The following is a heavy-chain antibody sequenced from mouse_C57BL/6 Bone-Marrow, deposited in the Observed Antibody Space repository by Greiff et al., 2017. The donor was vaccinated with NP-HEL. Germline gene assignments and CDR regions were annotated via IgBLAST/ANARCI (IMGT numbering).Heavy chain of an antibody. CDR3: ARRGTTPAY. J-gene: IGHJ3*01. V-gene: IGHV1-81*01. CDR1: GYTFTSYG. D-gene: IGHD1-1*01. Sequence: QVQLKQSGAELARPGASVKLSCKASGYTFTSYGISWVKQRTGQGLEWIGEIYPRSGNTYYNEKFKGKATLTADKSSSTAYMELRSLTSEDSAVYFCARRGTTPAYWGQGTLVTVSA. CDR2: IYPRSGNT.